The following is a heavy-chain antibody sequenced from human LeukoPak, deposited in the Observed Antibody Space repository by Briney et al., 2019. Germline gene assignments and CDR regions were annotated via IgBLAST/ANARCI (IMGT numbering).Heavy chain of an antibody. V-gene: IGHV4-39*01. CDR1: GGSISSSSYY. Sequence: KPSETLSLTCTVSGGSISSSSYYWGWIRQPPGKGLEWIGSIYYSGSTYYNPSLKSRVTISVDTSKNQFSLKLSSVTAADTAVYYCARHGLFLRWTRVGWFDPWGQGTLVTVSS. CDR3: ARHGLFLRWTRVGWFDP. D-gene: IGHD4-23*01. J-gene: IGHJ5*02. CDR2: IYYSGST.